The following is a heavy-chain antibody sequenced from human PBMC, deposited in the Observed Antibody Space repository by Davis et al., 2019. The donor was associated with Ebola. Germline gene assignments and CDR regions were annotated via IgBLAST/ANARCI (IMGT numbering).Heavy chain of an antibody. V-gene: IGHV3-13*01. CDR2: IGAAGDT. CDR3: ARAGFGSTWFDC. Sequence: PGGSLRLSCAASGFTFRSYDMHWVRHATGKGLAWVSAIGAAGDTYYPVFVKGRFTISRENAKNSLYLQMNSLRAEDTAVYYCARAGFGSTWFDCWGQGILVTVSS. D-gene: IGHD6-13*01. J-gene: IGHJ5*01. CDR1: GFTFRSYD.